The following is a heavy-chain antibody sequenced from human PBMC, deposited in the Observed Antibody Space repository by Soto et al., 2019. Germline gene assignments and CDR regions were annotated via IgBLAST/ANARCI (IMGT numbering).Heavy chain of an antibody. D-gene: IGHD2-8*01. CDR1: GFTFSGSA. Sequence: EVQLVESGGGLVQPGGSLKLSCAASGFTFSGSAIHWVRQASGKGLEWVGRIRSKANSYATAYAASVKGRFTISRDDSKNTAYLQMNSLKTEDTAVYYCTTILGVLDYWGQGTLVTVSS. V-gene: IGHV3-73*01. CDR2: IRSKANSYAT. J-gene: IGHJ4*02. CDR3: TTILGVLDY.